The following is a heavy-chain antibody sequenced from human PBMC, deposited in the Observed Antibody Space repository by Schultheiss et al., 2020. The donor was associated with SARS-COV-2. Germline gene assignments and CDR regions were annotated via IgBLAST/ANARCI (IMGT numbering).Heavy chain of an antibody. D-gene: IGHD2-15*01. Sequence: SETLSLTCTVSGGSISSYYWSWIRQPPGKGLEWTGYIYYSGSTYYNPSLKSRVTISVDTCKNQFSLKLSSVTAADTAVYYCARTREYCSGGSCYLNWFDPWGQGTLVTVSS. CDR1: GGSISSYY. V-gene: IGHV4-59*12. J-gene: IGHJ5*02. CDR2: IYYSGST. CDR3: ARTREYCSGGSCYLNWFDP.